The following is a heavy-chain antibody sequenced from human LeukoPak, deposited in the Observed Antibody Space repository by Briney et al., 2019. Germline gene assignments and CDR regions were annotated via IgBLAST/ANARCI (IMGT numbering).Heavy chain of an antibody. D-gene: IGHD4-17*01. J-gene: IGHJ4*02. CDR1: GFTFSSYW. V-gene: IGHV3-7*01. CDR2: IKQDGSEK. Sequence: QSGGSLRLSCAASGFTFSSYWMSWVRQAPGKGLEWVANIKQDGSEKYYVDSVKGRFTISRDNAKNSLYLQMNSLRAEDTAVYYCAREKNDYGDAFDYWGQGTLVTVSP. CDR3: AREKNDYGDAFDY.